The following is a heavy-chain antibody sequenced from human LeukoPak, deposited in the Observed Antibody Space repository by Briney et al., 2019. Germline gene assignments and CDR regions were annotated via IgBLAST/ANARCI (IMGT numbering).Heavy chain of an antibody. D-gene: IGHD3-22*01. Sequence: SETLSLTCTVSGGSISSYYWSWIRQPPGKGLEWIGYIYYSGGTNYNPSLKSRVTISVDTSKNQFSLKLSSVTAADTAVYYCARGRDSSGYYGFDYWGQGTLVTVSS. V-gene: IGHV4-59*01. CDR3: ARGRDSSGYYGFDY. J-gene: IGHJ4*02. CDR1: GGSISSYY. CDR2: IYYSGGT.